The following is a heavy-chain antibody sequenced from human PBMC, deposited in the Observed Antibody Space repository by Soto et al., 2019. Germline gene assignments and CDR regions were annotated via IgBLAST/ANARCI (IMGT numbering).Heavy chain of an antibody. D-gene: IGHD6-19*01. V-gene: IGHV4-59*01. Sequence: SLTCTVSGGSISSYYWSWIRQPPGKGLEWIGYIYYSGSTNYNPSLKGRVTISVDTSKNQFSLKLSSVTAADTAVYYCARSSGWYLSYIFDYWGQGTLVTISS. CDR1: GGSISSYY. J-gene: IGHJ4*02. CDR3: ARSSGWYLSYIFDY. CDR2: IYYSGST.